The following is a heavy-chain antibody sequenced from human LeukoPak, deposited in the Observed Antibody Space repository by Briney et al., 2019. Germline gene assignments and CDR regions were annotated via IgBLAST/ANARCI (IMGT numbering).Heavy chain of an antibody. CDR1: GFTFSCYE. V-gene: IGHV3-48*03. CDR2: ISGGGEST. Sequence: PGGSLRLSCAASGFTFSCYEMNWVRHAPGRGLEWVSHISGGGESTVYPDAVKGRFTISRDNAKNSLYLQMNSLRVEDTGVYYCARRSGRRYEYWGQGVPVTVSP. J-gene: IGHJ4*02. CDR3: ARRSGRRYEY. D-gene: IGHD5-24*01.